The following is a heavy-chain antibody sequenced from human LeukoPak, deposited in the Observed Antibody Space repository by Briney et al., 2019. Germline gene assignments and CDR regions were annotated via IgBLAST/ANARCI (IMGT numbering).Heavy chain of an antibody. Sequence: SETLSLTCSVSGGSISISNYYWGWIRQPPGEGLEWIGSIYYSGSSTYYNPSLKSRVTISVDTSKNQFSLKVSSVTAADTAVYYCARVSAAGLTTADYWGQGTLVTVSS. D-gene: IGHD4-17*01. V-gene: IGHV4-39*01. CDR1: GGSISISNYY. J-gene: IGHJ4*02. CDR2: IYYSGSST. CDR3: ARVSAAGLTTADY.